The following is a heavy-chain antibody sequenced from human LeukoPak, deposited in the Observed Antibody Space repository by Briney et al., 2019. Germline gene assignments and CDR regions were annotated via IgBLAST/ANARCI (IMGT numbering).Heavy chain of an antibody. Sequence: SQTLSLTCAATGFRVSSNSVTWNWIRQSPSRGLEWLGRTYYRSKWYNDYAISVKSRITINPDTSKNQFSMQLNSVTPEDKAVYYWVRDGRWRFYYWGQGTQVTVSS. J-gene: IGHJ4*02. D-gene: IGHD4-23*01. CDR1: GFRVSSNSVT. V-gene: IGHV6-1*01. CDR2: TYYRSKWYN. CDR3: VRDGRWRFYY.